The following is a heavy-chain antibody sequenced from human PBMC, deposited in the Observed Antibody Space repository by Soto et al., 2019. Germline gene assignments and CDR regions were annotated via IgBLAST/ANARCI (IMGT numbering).Heavy chain of an antibody. D-gene: IGHD6-19*01. CDR3: AKERSSGWSLDY. CDR2: ISGSGDST. V-gene: IGHV3-23*01. CDR1: GFTFSTYA. J-gene: IGHJ4*02. Sequence: GGSLRLSCAASGFTFSTYAMNWVRQAPGKGLEWVSGISGSGDSTYYADSVKGRFTVSRDNSKNTLYLQMNSLRAEDTAVFYCAKERSSGWSLDYWSQGTLVTVSS.